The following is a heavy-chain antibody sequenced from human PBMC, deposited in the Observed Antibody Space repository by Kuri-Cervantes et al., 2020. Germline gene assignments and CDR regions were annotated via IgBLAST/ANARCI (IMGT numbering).Heavy chain of an antibody. Sequence: GGSLRLSCAASGLTVSSNYMSWVRQAPGKGLEWVSVIYSGGSTYYADSVKGRFTISRDISKNTLYLQMNSLRAEDTAVYSCAKDIGWYYYDSRGGVGADYWGQGTLVTVSS. V-gene: IGHV3-53*05. CDR2: IYSGGST. CDR3: AKDIGWYYYDSRGGVGADY. J-gene: IGHJ4*02. D-gene: IGHD3-22*01. CDR1: GLTVSSNY.